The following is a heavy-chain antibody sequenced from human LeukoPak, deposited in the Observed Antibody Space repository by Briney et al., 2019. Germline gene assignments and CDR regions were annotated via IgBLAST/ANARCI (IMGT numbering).Heavy chain of an antibody. D-gene: IGHD6-6*01. CDR1: GFTFSNSE. CDR2: ITTGGGTT. V-gene: IGHV3-48*03. CDR3: ATVGRSSRPRY. J-gene: IGHJ4*02. Sequence: PGGSLRLSCVASGFTFSNSEMNWVRQAPGKGLEWVSYITTGGGTTYYADSVKGRFTISRDNAKNSLYLQMSSLRAEDTATYYCATVGRSSRPRYWGQGALGTVSS.